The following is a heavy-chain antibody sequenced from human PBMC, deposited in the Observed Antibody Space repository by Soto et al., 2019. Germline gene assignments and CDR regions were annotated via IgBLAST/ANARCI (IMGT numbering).Heavy chain of an antibody. Sequence: GGSLRLSCAASGFTFSSYAMSWVRQAPGKGLEWVSAISGSGGSTYYADSVKGRFTISRDNSKNTLYLQMNSLRAEDTAVYYCARGVAVAGWTYYFDYWGQGALVTVSS. J-gene: IGHJ4*02. CDR2: ISGSGGST. CDR3: ARGVAVAGWTYYFDY. CDR1: GFTFSSYA. V-gene: IGHV3-23*01. D-gene: IGHD6-19*01.